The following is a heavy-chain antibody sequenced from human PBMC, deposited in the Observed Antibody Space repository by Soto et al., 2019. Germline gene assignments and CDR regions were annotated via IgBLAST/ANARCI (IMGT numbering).Heavy chain of an antibody. J-gene: IGHJ6*02. CDR2: INAGNGNT. CDR1: GYTFTSYA. CDR3: ARLRPWRGGYGMDV. Sequence: ASVKVSCKASGYTFTSYAMHWVRQAPGQRLEWMGWINAGNGNTKYSQKFQGRVTLTRDTSASTAYMELSSLRSEDTAVYYCARLRPWRGGYGMDVWGQGTTVTVSS. D-gene: IGHD3-3*01. V-gene: IGHV1-3*01.